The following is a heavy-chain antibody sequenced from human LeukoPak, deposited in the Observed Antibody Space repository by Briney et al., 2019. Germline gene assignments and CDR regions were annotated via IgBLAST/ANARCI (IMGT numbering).Heavy chain of an antibody. Sequence: PGGSLRLSCAASGFTFSSYSINWVRQAPGKGLEWVSCVSSTSSFIYYADSVKGRFTISRDNAKNSLYLQMNSLRAEDTAVYYCARVPSPTTMIVVSDYWGQGTLVTVSS. J-gene: IGHJ4*02. CDR1: GFTFSSYS. V-gene: IGHV3-21*01. D-gene: IGHD3-22*01. CDR2: VSSTSSFI. CDR3: ARVPSPTTMIVVSDY.